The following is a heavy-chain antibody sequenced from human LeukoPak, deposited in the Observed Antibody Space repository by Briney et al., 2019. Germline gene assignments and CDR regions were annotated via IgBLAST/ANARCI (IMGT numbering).Heavy chain of an antibody. D-gene: IGHD3/OR15-3a*01. CDR2: IGSDNKP. J-gene: IGHJ4*02. Sequence: GGSLRLSCEASGFTFSAYAMTWVRQAPGKGLEWVSSIGSDNKPHYSDSVKGRVTISRDNSKNTLYLQMNSLRAEDTAVYYCAKRTLGGLAFDYWGQGTLVTVSS. CDR3: AKRTLGGLAFDY. CDR1: GFTFSAYA. V-gene: IGHV3-23*05.